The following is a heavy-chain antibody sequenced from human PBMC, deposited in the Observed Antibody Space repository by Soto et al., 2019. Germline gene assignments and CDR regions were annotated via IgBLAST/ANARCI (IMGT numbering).Heavy chain of an antibody. Sequence: SETLSLTCTVSGGSISSNYWTRIRQPPGKGLEWIGYVYNSGSTNYNPSLKSRVTISEDTSKSQFSLKVNSMTAADTAVYYCARYRREAVAGYTLDNWGQGILVTVSS. D-gene: IGHD6-13*01. CDR2: VYNSGST. CDR1: GGSISSNY. CDR3: ARYRREAVAGYTLDN. V-gene: IGHV4-59*01. J-gene: IGHJ4*02.